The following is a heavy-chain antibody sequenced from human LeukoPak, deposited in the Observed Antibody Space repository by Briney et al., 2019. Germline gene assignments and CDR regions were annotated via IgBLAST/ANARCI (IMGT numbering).Heavy chain of an antibody. V-gene: IGHV3-21*01. CDR3: ASSGSGSYYDGAFDI. D-gene: IGHD3-10*01. J-gene: IGHJ3*02. CDR2: ISSSSSYI. Sequence: PGGSLRLSCAASGFTFSSYSMNWVRQAPGKGLEWVSSISSSSSYIYYADSVKGRFTISRDNAKNSLYLQMNSLRAEDTAVYYCASSGSGSYYDGAFDIWGQGTMVTVSS. CDR1: GFTFSSYS.